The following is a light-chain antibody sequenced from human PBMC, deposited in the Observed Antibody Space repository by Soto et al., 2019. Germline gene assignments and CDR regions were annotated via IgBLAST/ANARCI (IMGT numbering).Light chain of an antibody. CDR1: QSVLSTSNNENY. CDR3: QQYYMPPPT. V-gene: IGKV4-1*01. CDR2: WAS. J-gene: IGKJ1*01. Sequence: DIVMTQSPDSLAVSLGERATINCKSSQSVLSTSNNENYLAWYQHKPGQPPKLLISWASTRESGVPDRFSGSGSGNDFTLTVSSLQDEDVAVYYCQQYYMPPPTFGQETKVEFK.